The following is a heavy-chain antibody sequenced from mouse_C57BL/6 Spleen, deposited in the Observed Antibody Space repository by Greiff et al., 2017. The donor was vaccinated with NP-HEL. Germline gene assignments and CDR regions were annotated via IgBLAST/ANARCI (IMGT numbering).Heavy chain of an antibody. D-gene: IGHD3-2*02. CDR3: ATLTAQATFFDY. CDR1: GFTFSSYA. J-gene: IGHJ2*01. V-gene: IGHV5-4*03. Sequence: DVMLVESGGGLVKPGGSLKLSCAASGFTFSSYAMSWVRQTPEKRLEWVATISDGGSYTYYPDNVKGRFTISRDNAKNNLYLQMSHLKSEDTAMYYCATLTAQATFFDYWGQGTTLTVSS. CDR2: ISDGGSYT.